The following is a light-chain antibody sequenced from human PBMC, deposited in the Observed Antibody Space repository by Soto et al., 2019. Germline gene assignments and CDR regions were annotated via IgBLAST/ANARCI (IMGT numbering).Light chain of an antibody. CDR2: GAS. Sequence: EIVLTQSPGTLSLSPGDRATLSCRASQSVSSSYLAWYQQKPGQAPRLLMYGASSRATGIPDRFSGSGSGTDFNLIISRLEPEDFAVYYCQQFGSSPYTFGQGTKLEIK. CDR3: QQFGSSPYT. V-gene: IGKV3-20*01. J-gene: IGKJ2*01. CDR1: QSVSSSY.